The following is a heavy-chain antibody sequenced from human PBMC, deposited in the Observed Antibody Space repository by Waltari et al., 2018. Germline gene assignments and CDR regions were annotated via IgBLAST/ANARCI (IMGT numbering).Heavy chain of an antibody. CDR1: GFTFSSYW. V-gene: IGHV3-7*01. J-gene: IGHJ3*02. CDR3: ARVLFTGESSCDI. CDR2: IKQDGGEK. D-gene: IGHD3-16*01. Sequence: EVQLVESGGGLVQPGGSLRLSCAASGFTFSSYWMSWVRQAPGKGLEWVANIKQDGGEKYDVDAVKGRFTISRDNAKNSLYLQMNSLRAEDTAVYFWARVLFTGESSCDIWGQGTMVTVSS.